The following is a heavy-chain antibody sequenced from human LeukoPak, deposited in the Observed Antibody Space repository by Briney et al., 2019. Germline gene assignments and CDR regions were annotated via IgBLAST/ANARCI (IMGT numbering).Heavy chain of an antibody. CDR2: IYYSGST. CDR1: GGSISTSSYS. V-gene: IGHV4-39*02. Sequence: PSETLSLTCTVSGGSISTSSYSWGWIRQPPEKGLEWIGTIYYSGSTYYNPSLKSRVTISVDTSKNQFSLKLSSVTAADTAVYYCARDSPEDGMDVWGQGTTVTVSS. CDR3: ARDSPEDGMDV. D-gene: IGHD1-14*01. J-gene: IGHJ6*02.